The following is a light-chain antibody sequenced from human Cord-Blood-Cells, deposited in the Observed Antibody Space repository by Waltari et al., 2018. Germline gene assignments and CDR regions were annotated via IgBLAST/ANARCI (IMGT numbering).Light chain of an antibody. J-gene: IGLJ2*01. CDR2: GKN. V-gene: IGLV1-47*01. CDR3: AAWDDSLSGVV. Sequence: QSVLTQPPSASGTPGQRVTISCSGSSSNIGSNYVYWYQQLPGTAPKLLNYGKNQRPSGVPDRFSGSKSGTSASLAISGLRSEDEADYYCAAWDDSLSGVVFGGGTKLTVL. CDR1: SSNIGSNY.